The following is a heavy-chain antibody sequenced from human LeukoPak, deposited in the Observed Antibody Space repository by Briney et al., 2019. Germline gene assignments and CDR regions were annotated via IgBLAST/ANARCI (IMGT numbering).Heavy chain of an antibody. CDR3: ARGKFNDYVWGSYRYDAFDI. V-gene: IGHV1-2*02. D-gene: IGHD3-16*02. J-gene: IGHJ3*02. Sequence: GASVKVSCKASGYTFTGYYMHWVRQAPGQGLEWMGWINPNSGGTNYAQKFQGRVTMTRDTSISTAYMELSRLRSEDTAVYYCARGKFNDYVWGSYRYDAFDIWGQGTMVTVSS. CDR2: INPNSGGT. CDR1: GYTFTGYY.